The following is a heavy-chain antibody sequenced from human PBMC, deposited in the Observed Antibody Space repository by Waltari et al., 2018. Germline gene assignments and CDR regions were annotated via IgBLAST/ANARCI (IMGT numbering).Heavy chain of an antibody. J-gene: IGHJ4*02. Sequence: QVQLQESGPGLVKPSETLSLTCSVSGGSFSNSYWSWIRQSATKGLDWIGRINVDGGINYNPSLESRVTMSVDPFKSQFSLQLKSLTAADTAVYYCARVGPNTQLADLWGQGMLVTVST. CDR2: INVDGGI. CDR1: GGSFSNSY. CDR3: ARVGPNTQLADL. V-gene: IGHV4-4*07. D-gene: IGHD6-13*01.